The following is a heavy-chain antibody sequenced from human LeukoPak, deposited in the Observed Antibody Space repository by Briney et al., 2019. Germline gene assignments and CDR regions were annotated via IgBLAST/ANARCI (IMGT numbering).Heavy chain of an antibody. D-gene: IGHD4-17*01. Sequence: PGGSQRLSCAASGLTFSNFWMHWVRQTPEKGLVWVSRINPDGSDTIYADSVKGRFTISRDNAKNTLYLHMNSLRVEDTAVYYCASSPNTVATTDYWGQGTLVTVSS. CDR3: ASSPNTVATTDY. CDR1: GLTFSNFW. V-gene: IGHV3-74*01. J-gene: IGHJ4*02. CDR2: INPDGSDT.